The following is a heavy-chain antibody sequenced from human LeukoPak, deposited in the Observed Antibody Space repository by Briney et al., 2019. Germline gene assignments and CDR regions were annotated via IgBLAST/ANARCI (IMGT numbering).Heavy chain of an antibody. CDR1: GFTFSSYE. D-gene: IGHD5-18*01. Sequence: PGGSLRLSCAASGFTFSSYEMNWVRQAPGKGLEWVSYISSSGSTIYYADSVKGRFTISRDNAKNSLYLQMNSLRAEDTAVYYCARVGVDTAMGGFGYFDYWGQGTLVTVSS. CDR3: ARVGVDTAMGGFGYFDY. J-gene: IGHJ4*02. V-gene: IGHV3-48*03. CDR2: ISSSGSTI.